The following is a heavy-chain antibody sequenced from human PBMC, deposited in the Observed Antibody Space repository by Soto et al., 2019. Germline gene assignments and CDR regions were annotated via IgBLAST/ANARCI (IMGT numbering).Heavy chain of an antibody. J-gene: IGHJ6*02. CDR2: ISAGNGNT. Sequence: GASVKVSCKASGYTFTSYAMHWVRQAPGQRLEWMGWISAGNGNTKYSQKFQGRVTITRDTSASTAYMELSSLGSEDTAVYYCARDPSYYGMDVWGQGTTVTVSS. CDR3: ARDPSYYGMDV. V-gene: IGHV1-3*01. CDR1: GYTFTSYA.